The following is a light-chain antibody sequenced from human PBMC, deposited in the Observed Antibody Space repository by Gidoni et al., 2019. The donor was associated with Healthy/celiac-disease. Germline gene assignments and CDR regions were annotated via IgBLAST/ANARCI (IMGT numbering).Light chain of an antibody. CDR1: QSVSSY. Sequence: EIVLTQSPDTLSLSPGERATLSCRASQSVSSYSAWYQQGPGQAPRLLISDASRRATGIPDRFSGSGSGTDFTLTISRLEPEDFAVYYGQQYGRLPFTFGPXTKVNMK. CDR2: DAS. J-gene: IGKJ3*01. V-gene: IGKV3-20*01. CDR3: QQYGRLPFT.